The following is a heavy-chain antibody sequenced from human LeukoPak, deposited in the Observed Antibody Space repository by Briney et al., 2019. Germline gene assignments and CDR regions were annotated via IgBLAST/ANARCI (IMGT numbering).Heavy chain of an antibody. J-gene: IGHJ1*01. CDR1: GGTFSSYA. V-gene: IGHV1-69*05. CDR3: ASAAIDREYFQH. Sequence: GSSVKVSCKASGGTFSSYAISWVRQAPGQGLEWMGRIIPIFGTANYAQKFQGRVTITTDESTSTAYMELSSLRSEDTAVYYCASAAIDREYFQHWGQGTLVTVSS. CDR2: IIPIFGTA. D-gene: IGHD2-2*01.